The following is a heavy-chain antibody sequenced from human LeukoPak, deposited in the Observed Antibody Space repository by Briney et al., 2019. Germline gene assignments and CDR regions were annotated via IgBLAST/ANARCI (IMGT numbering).Heavy chain of an antibody. CDR1: GGSISSSNW. CDR2: IYHSGST. J-gene: IGHJ4*02. V-gene: IGHV4-4*02. CDR3: ARQMNTVTAGY. Sequence: SGTLSLTCAVSGGSISSSNWWSWVRQPPGKGLEWIGEIYHSGSTNYNPSLKSRVTISVDTSKNQFSLRLSSVTAADTAVYYCARQMNTVTAGYWGQGTLVTVSS. D-gene: IGHD4-17*01.